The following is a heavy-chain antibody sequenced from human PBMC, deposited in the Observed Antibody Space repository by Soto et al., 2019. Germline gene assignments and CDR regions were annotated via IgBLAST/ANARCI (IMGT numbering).Heavy chain of an antibody. V-gene: IGHV3-15*01. D-gene: IGHD2-15*01. J-gene: IGHJ4*02. CDR2: IKSKIDGGTT. Sequence: EVQLVESGGGLVKPGGSLRLSYAASGFSFTNAWMSWVRQAPGKGLEWVGRIKSKIDGGTTDFSAPVKGRFTISRDDSKDTLYLQMNSLKTEDTAVYYCTTESTQRFCDGGPCYTLQTKIHDSWGQGTLVTVSS. CDR3: TTESTQRFCDGGPCYTLQTKIHDS. CDR1: GFSFTNAW.